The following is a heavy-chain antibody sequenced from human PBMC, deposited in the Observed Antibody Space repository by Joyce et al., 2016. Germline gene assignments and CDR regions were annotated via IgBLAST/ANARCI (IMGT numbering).Heavy chain of an antibody. V-gene: IGHV1-69*01. CDR2: IIPMLGTT. CDR3: ARETEYCSGTTCHVGSGTFDY. CDR1: GGTFRTYA. Sequence: QVQLVQSGAEVKKPGSSVKVSCKASGGTFRTYAINWVRQAPGQGLEWMGWIIPMLGTTSYAQKFQGRIRITADELTGTVFMDLNSLTSEDTAIYYCARETEYCSGTTCHVGSGTFDYWGPGTLVTVYS. J-gene: IGHJ4*02. D-gene: IGHD2-2*01.